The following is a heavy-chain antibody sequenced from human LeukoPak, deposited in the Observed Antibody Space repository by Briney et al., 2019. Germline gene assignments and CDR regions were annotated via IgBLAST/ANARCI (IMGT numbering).Heavy chain of an antibody. CDR1: GHTFTSYY. V-gene: IGHV1-46*01. CDR2: INPSGGST. D-gene: IGHD2-8*01. J-gene: IGHJ4*02. CDR3: ARDRVYYFDY. Sequence: ASVKVSCKASGHTFTSYYMHWLRQAPGQGLEWMGIINPSGGSTSYAQKFQGRVTMTRDTSISTAYMELSRLRSDDTAVYYCARDRVYYFDYWGQGTLVTVSS.